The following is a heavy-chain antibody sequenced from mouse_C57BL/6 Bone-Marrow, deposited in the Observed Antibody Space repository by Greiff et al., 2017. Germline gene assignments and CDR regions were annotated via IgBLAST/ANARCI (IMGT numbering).Heavy chain of an antibody. CDR3: ARVRWFQDY. CDR2: IYPGSGST. CDR1: GYTFTSYW. Sequence: QVHVKQSGAELVKPGASVKMSCKASGYTFTSYWITWVKQRPGQGLEWIGDIYPGSGSTNYNEKFKSKATLTVDTSSSTAYMQLSSLTSEDSAVYYCARVRWFQDYWGQGTTLTVSS. J-gene: IGHJ2*01. D-gene: IGHD2-3*01. V-gene: IGHV1-55*01.